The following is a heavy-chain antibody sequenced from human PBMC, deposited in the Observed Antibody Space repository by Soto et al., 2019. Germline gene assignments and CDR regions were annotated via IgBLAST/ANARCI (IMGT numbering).Heavy chain of an antibody. V-gene: IGHV3-11*01. J-gene: IGHJ5*02. D-gene: IGHD6-13*01. Sequence: GGSLRLSCAASGFSFSDYYMTWIRQAPGKGLEWVSYISSSGGTKYHADSVKGRFTISRDNAKNSLYLQMNSLRAEDTAVYYCARGYSSSWTYNWFDPWGQGTLVNVSS. CDR2: ISSSGGTK. CDR1: GFSFSDYY. CDR3: ARGYSSSWTYNWFDP.